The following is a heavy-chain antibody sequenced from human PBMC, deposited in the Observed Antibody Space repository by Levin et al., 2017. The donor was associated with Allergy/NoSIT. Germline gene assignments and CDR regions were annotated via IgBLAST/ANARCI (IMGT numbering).Heavy chain of an antibody. D-gene: IGHD6-13*01. CDR1: GFTFSSYG. Sequence: GESLKISCAASGFTFSSYGMHWVRQAPGKGLEWVAVISYDGSNKYYADSVKGRFTISRDNSKNTLYLQMNSLRAEDTAVYYCAKDRGGIQQLVAYYYGMDVWGQGTTVTVSS. V-gene: IGHV3-30*18. CDR2: ISYDGSNK. CDR3: AKDRGGIQQLVAYYYGMDV. J-gene: IGHJ6*02.